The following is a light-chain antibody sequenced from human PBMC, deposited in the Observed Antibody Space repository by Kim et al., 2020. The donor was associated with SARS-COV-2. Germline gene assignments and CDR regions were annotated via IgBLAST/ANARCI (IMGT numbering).Light chain of an antibody. Sequence: QLVLTQSPSASASLGDSVKLTCILTSGNSTYAIAWHQQQPEKGPRFLMKLNSDGSHRRGDGIPDRFSGSSSGTERYLTISSVQAEDEADYYCQTWDTAIRVFGGGTQLTVL. CDR3: QTWDTAIRV. CDR2: LNSDGSH. J-gene: IGLJ3*02. CDR1: SGNSTYA. V-gene: IGLV4-69*01.